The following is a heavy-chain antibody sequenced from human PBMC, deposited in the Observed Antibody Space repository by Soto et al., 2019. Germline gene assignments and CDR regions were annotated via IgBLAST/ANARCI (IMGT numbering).Heavy chain of an antibody. V-gene: IGHV4-39*01. J-gene: IGHJ4*02. Sequence: PSETLSLTCIVSGGSISSSSYYWGWIRHPPGKGLEWIGSIYYSGSTYYNPSLKSRVTISVDTSKNQFSLKLSSVTAADTAVYYCARRYGSCFDYWGQGTLVTVSS. CDR2: IYYSGST. D-gene: IGHD5-18*01. CDR3: ARRYGSCFDY. CDR1: GGSISSSSYY.